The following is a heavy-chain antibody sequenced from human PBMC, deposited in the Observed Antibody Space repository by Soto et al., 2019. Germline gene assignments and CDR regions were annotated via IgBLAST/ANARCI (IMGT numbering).Heavy chain of an antibody. CDR1: GYTFTSYG. J-gene: IGHJ6*02. D-gene: IGHD6-19*01. Sequence: ASVKVSCKASGYTFTSYGISWVRQSPGQGLEWMGWISAYNGNTHYAQKLQGRATMTTDTSTSTAYMERRSLRSDDTAVYFCARVSRREAGSLGMDVWGQGTTVTVSS. CDR3: ARVSRREAGSLGMDV. CDR2: ISAYNGNT. V-gene: IGHV1-18*01.